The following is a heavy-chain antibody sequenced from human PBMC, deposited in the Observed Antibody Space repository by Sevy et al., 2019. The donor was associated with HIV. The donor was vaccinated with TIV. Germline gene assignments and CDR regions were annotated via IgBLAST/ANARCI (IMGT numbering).Heavy chain of an antibody. CDR3: GTSSHKWGEDGFDF. V-gene: IGHV3-53*01. Sequence: GGSLRLSCAASGFVVSDNHMNWVRQAPGKGLEWVSVINKDDRTFYIDYLKGRFTISRDNSRNILYLQMNGLRAEDTAIYYCGTSSHKWGEDGFDFWGQGTMVTVSS. CDR1: GFVVSDNH. J-gene: IGHJ3*01. D-gene: IGHD1-26*01. CDR2: INKDDRT.